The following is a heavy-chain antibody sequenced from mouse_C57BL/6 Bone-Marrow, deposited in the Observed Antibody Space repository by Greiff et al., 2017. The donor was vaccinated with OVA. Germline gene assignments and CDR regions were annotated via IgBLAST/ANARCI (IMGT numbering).Heavy chain of an antibody. CDR2: INPNNGGT. J-gene: IGHJ1*03. CDR3: ARFRRCYDPFDV. V-gene: IGHV1-18*01. CDR1: GYTFTDYN. D-gene: IGHD2-3*01. Sequence: EVQLQQSGPELVKPGASVKIPCKASGYTFTDYNMDWVKQSHGKSLEWIGDINPNNGGTIYNQKFKGKATLTVDKSSSTAYMELRSLTSEDTAVYYCARFRRCYDPFDVWGTGTTVTVSS.